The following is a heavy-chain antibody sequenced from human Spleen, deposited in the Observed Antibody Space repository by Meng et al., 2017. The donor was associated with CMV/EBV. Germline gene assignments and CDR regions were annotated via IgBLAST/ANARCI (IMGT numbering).Heavy chain of an antibody. CDR1: GFTFSSYW. Sequence: GGSLRLSCAASGFTFSSYWMSWVRQAPGKGLEWVANIKQDGSEKYYVDSVKGRFTISRDNAKNTLYLQMNSLRAEDTAVYYCARDLHSYGSNYYYGMDVWGQGTTVTVSS. D-gene: IGHD5-18*01. CDR2: IKQDGSEK. J-gene: IGHJ6*02. V-gene: IGHV3-7*01. CDR3: ARDLHSYGSNYYYGMDV.